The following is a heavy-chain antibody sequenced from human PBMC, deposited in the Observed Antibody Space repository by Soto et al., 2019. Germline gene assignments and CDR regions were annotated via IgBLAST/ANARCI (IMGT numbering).Heavy chain of an antibody. Sequence: PGGSLRLSCAASGFTFNRYAMHWVRQAPGKGLEWVAFISFGGSDSYYADSVKGRFALSRDNSKNTMYLEMDSLRPEDTAVYYCCKPHGYGSGRNTLFGVAVWGQGAAVTVSS. V-gene: IGHV3-30*09. J-gene: IGHJ6*02. CDR3: CKPHGYGSGRNTLFGVAV. D-gene: IGHD3-10*01. CDR1: GFTFNRYA. CDR2: ISFGGSDS.